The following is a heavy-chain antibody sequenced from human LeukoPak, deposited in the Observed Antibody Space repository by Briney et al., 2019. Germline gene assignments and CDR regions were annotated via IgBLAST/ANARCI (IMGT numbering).Heavy chain of an antibody. CDR1: GFTFNGYA. CDR3: PKGTLTKTHGISWDPFDY. D-gene: IGHD6-13*01. CDR2: IGGPGFTT. V-gene: IGHV3-23*01. Sequence: GGSLRLSCAASGFTFNGYAMSWVLQAPGKGLEWVSAIGGPGFTTHYADSVKGRFTISRDNSQSTLYLQMNSLRAEDTSVYYCPKGTLTKTHGISWDPFDYWGQGTLVTVSS. J-gene: IGHJ4*02.